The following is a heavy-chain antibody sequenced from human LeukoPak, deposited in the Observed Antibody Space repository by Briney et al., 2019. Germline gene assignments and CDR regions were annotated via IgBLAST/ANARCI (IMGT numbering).Heavy chain of an antibody. CDR3: ALDCCTGSRFDH. CDR1: GFTVSSSY. Sequence: GGSLRLSCAASGFTVSSSYMNWVRQAPGKGLEWVSAIYSGGSTYHADSVKGRFTISRDNSKNILYLQMNSLTVEDTAVYYCALDCCTGSRFDHWGQGTLVTVSS. V-gene: IGHV3-53*01. J-gene: IGHJ4*02. D-gene: IGHD2-8*02. CDR2: IYSGGST.